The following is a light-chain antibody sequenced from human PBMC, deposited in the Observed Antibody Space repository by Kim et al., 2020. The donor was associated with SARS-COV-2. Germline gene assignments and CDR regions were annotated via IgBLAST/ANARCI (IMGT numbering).Light chain of an antibody. V-gene: IGKV1-27*01. CDR1: QDISHY. CDR3: QSYNSAPWT. Sequence: GDRVTITCRASQDISHYLAWFQQKPGEAPKRLIYAASALHSEVPSRFSGSGSGTDFTLTISSLQPEDVATFYCQSYNSAPWTFGQGTKVDIK. J-gene: IGKJ1*01. CDR2: AAS.